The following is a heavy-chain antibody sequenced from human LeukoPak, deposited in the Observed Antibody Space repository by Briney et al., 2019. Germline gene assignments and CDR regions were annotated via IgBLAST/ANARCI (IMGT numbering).Heavy chain of an antibody. D-gene: IGHD1-1*01. CDR2: ISWNSGSI. CDR1: GFTFDDYA. V-gene: IGHV3-9*01. CDR3: AKDKASTTSGFDY. Sequence: GGSLRLSCAASGFTFDDYAMHWVRQAPGKGLEWVSGISWNSGSIGYADSVKGRFTISRDNAKNSLYLQMNSLRAEDTALYYCAKDKASTTSGFDYWCQGTLVTVSS. J-gene: IGHJ4*02.